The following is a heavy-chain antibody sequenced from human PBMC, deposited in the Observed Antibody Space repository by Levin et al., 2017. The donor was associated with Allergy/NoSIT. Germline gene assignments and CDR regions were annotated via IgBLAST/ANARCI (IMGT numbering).Heavy chain of an antibody. Sequence: GGSLRLSCAASGFSFSNAWMSWVRQAPGKGLEWVGRIKSKTDGGTTDYAAPVNGRFTISRDDSESTLYLQMNSLKTDDTAVYYCPKGHIHDVWSGYGTYSYYYYMDVWGKGTTVTVSS. CDR2: IKSKTDGGTT. CDR1: GFSFSNAW. CDR3: PKGHIHDVWSGYGTYSYYYYMDV. D-gene: IGHD3-3*01. J-gene: IGHJ6*03. V-gene: IGHV3-15*01.